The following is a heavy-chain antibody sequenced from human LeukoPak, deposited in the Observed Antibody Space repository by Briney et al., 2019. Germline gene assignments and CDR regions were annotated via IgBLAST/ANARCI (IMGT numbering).Heavy chain of an antibody. CDR1: GGSISRYY. CDR2: IYTSGST. D-gene: IGHD3-22*01. CDR3: ARGVTMIVVASPLGAFDI. V-gene: IGHV4-4*07. J-gene: IGHJ3*02. Sequence: SETLSLTCTVSGGSISRYYWSWIRQPAGEGLEWIGRIYTSGSTNYNPSLKSRVTMSVDTSKNQFSLKLSPVTAADTAVYYCARGVTMIVVASPLGAFDIWGQGTMVTVSS.